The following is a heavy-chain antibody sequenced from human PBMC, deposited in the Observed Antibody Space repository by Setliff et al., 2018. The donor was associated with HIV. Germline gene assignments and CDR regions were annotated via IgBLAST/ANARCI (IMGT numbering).Heavy chain of an antibody. CDR1: GFTFSSYG. J-gene: IGHJ6*02. Sequence: GGSLRLSCAASGFTFSSYGMHWVRQAPGKGLEWLGRIKKSSDGGKTDDASPVKGRFTISRDDSKNTLYLQMNSLKIEDTAVYFCATDNGPSYSMDIWGQGTTVTVSS. V-gene: IGHV3-15*01. CDR3: ATDNGPSYSMDI. D-gene: IGHD2-21*01. CDR2: IKKSSDGGKT.